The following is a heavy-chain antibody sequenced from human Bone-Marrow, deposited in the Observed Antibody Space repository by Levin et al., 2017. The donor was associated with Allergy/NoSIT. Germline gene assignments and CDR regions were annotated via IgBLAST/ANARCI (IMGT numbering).Heavy chain of an antibody. CDR1: GFTFNLYW. J-gene: IGHJ4*02. CDR3: GTDVGIAVADRNY. Sequence: GESLKISCAASGFTFNLYWMNWIRQAPGKGLEWVANIEKDGNEMHYVDSVEGRFTISRDNAKNVLYLEMSTLRVEDTALYYCGTDVGIAVADRNYWGQGVLVTVSS. V-gene: IGHV3-7*01. CDR2: IEKDGNEM. D-gene: IGHD6-19*01.